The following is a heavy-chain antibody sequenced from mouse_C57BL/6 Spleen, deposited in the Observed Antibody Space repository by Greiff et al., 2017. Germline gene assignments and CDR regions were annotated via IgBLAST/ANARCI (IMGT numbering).Heavy chain of an antibody. CDR3: TRVPRGYAMDD. CDR2: ISSGGDYI. CDR1: GFTFSSYA. V-gene: IGHV5-9-1*02. J-gene: IGHJ4*01. Sequence: EVKLMESGEGLVKPGGSLKLSCAASGFTFSSYAMSWVRQTPEKRLEWVAYISSGGDYIYYADTVKGRFTISRDNARNTLYLQMSSLKSEDTAMYYCTRVPRGYAMDDWGQGTSVTVSS.